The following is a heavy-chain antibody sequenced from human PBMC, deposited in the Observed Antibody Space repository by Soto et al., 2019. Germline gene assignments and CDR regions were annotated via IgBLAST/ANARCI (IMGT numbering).Heavy chain of an antibody. D-gene: IGHD6-13*01. V-gene: IGHV4-34*01. CDR3: ARGVIPYSSSWYGRRYYFDY. CDR2: INHSGST. CDR1: GGSFSGYY. Sequence: SETLSLTCAVYGGSFSGYYWSWIRQPPGKGLEWIGEINHSGSTNYNPSLKSRVTISVDTSKNQFSLKLSSMTAADTAVYYCARGVIPYSSSWYGRRYYFDYWGQGTLVTVSS. J-gene: IGHJ4*02.